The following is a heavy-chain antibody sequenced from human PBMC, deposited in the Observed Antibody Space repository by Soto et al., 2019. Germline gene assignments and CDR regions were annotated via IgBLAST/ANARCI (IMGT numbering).Heavy chain of an antibody. CDR3: ARVDYSGPSRRKTDY. Sequence: SGGSLRLSCAASGFTFSSYGMHWVRQAPGRGLEWVAVISLDGTNKYYGDSVKGRFTISRDNSKNTLYLQMNSLRAEDTAVYYCARVDYSGPSRRKTDYWGQGTLVTVSS. CDR1: GFTFSSYG. J-gene: IGHJ4*02. V-gene: IGHV3-30*03. D-gene: IGHD4-4*01. CDR2: ISLDGTNK.